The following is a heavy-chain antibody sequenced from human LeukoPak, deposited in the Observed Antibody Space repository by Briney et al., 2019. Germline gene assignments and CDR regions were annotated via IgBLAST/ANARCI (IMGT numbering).Heavy chain of an antibody. CDR3: AKGNGGYHCSSTSCYLDY. CDR2: ISGSGGST. J-gene: IGHJ4*02. CDR1: GFTFSSYA. V-gene: IGHV3-23*01. Sequence: GGSLRLSCAASGFTFSSYAMSWVRQAPGKGLEWVSAISGSGGSTYYADSVKGRFTISRGNSKNTLYLQMNSLRAEDTAVYYCAKGNGGYHCSSTSCYLDYWGQGTLVTVSS. D-gene: IGHD2-2*01.